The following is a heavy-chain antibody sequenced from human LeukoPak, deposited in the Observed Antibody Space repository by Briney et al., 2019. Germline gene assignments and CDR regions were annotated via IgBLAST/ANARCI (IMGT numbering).Heavy chain of an antibody. D-gene: IGHD6-19*01. CDR1: GGSISSYY. CDR2: IYYSGST. J-gene: IGHJ4*02. Sequence: SETLSLTCTVSGGSISSYYWSWIRQPPGKGLEWIGYIYYSGSTNYNPSLKSRVTISVDTSKNQFSLKLSSVTAADTAVYYCARGLSSGPTYYFDYWGQGTLVTVSS. CDR3: ARGLSSGPTYYFDY. V-gene: IGHV4-59*01.